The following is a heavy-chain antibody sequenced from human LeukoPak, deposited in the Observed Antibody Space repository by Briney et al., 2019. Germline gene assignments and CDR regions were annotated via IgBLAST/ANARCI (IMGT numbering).Heavy chain of an antibody. J-gene: IGHJ5*02. Sequence: SETRSLTCTVAGGSISSYYWSGIRQPPGKGLEWIGYIYYSGSTNYNPSLKSRVTISVDTSKNQFSLKLSSVTAADTAVYYCARENYNWFDPWGQGTLVTVSS. CDR1: GGSISSYY. CDR3: ARENYNWFDP. V-gene: IGHV4-59*01. CDR2: IYYSGST.